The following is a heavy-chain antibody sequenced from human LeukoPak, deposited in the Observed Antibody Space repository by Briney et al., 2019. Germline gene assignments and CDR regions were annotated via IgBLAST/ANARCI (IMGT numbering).Heavy chain of an antibody. J-gene: IGHJ4*02. CDR3: ARDKVHVDTAMVTFIYYFDY. Sequence: GGSLRLSCAASGFTFSSYGMHWVRQAPGKGLEWVAVISYDGSNKYYADSAKGRFTISRDNSKNTLYLQMNSLRAEDTAVYYCARDKVHVDTAMVTFIYYFDYWGQGTLVTVSS. V-gene: IGHV3-30*03. CDR2: ISYDGSNK. D-gene: IGHD5-18*01. CDR1: GFTFSSYG.